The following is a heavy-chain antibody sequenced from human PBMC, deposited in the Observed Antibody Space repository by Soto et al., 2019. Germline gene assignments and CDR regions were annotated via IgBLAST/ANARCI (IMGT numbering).Heavy chain of an antibody. CDR3: ARVGYDILTGGGKTYYYYGMDV. CDR2: INPNSGGT. J-gene: IGHJ6*02. Sequence: ASVKVSCKASGYTFTGYYMHWVRHAPGQGLEWMGWINPNSGGTNYAQKFQGRVTMTRETSISTAYMELSRLRSDDTAVYYCARVGYDILTGGGKTYYYYGMDVWGQGTTVTVSS. D-gene: IGHD3-9*01. CDR1: GYTFTGYY. V-gene: IGHV1-2*02.